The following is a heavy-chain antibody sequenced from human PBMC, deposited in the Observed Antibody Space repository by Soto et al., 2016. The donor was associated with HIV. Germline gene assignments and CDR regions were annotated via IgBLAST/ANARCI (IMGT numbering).Heavy chain of an antibody. CDR2: VRTKAANTAT. Sequence: EVQLVESGRGLVQPGGSLKLSCAVSGFIFSDCAIHWVRQASGKGLEWVGVVRTKAANTATEYAASVKGRFTISRDDSENTAYLQMNNLKTEDTAMYYCTRDSGTYNWLDPWGQGTLVTVSS. CDR1: GFIFSDCA. D-gene: IGHD1-26*01. V-gene: IGHV3-73*01. J-gene: IGHJ5*02. CDR3: TRDSGTYNWLDP.